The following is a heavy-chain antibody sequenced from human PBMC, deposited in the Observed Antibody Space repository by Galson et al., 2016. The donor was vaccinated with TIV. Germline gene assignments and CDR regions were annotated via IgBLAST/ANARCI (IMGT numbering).Heavy chain of an antibody. V-gene: IGHV3-66*02. CDR2: ISDGGNT. D-gene: IGHD2-15*01. Sequence: SLRLSCAASGLSVSIDYMTWVRQAPGKGLEWVSLISDGGNTYYPDSVKGRFTISRDNSKNTLYLQMNSLRVEDPAVYYCARDRVVDATYYYYYYGMDVWGQGTAVTVSS. CDR3: ARDRVVDATYYYYYYGMDV. J-gene: IGHJ6*02. CDR1: GLSVSIDY.